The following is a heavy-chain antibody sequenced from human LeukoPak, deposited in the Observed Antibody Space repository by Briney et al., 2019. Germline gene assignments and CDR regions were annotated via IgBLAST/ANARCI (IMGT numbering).Heavy chain of an antibody. CDR2: IRYDGSNK. CDR3: AKDEVWLGELSLSLDY. CDR1: GFTFSSYG. V-gene: IGHV3-30*02. D-gene: IGHD3-10*01. J-gene: IGHJ4*02. Sequence: GGSLRLSCAASGFTFSSYGMHWVRQAPGKGLEWVAFIRYDGSNKYYADSVKGRFTISRDNSKNTLYLQMNSLRAEDTAVYYCAKDEVWLGELSLSLDYWGQGTLVTVSS.